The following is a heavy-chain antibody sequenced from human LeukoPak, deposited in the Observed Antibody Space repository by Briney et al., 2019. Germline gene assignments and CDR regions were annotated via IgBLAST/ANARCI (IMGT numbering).Heavy chain of an antibody. V-gene: IGHV4-39*01. Sequence: PSETLSLTCSVSGGSISSSSYYWGWIRQPPGEGLEWIGSIYYSGSTYYNTSLKSRVTISVDTSKNQFSLKLSSVTAADTAVYYCARLNVIVASAEDWGQGTLVTVSS. J-gene: IGHJ4*02. CDR3: ARLNVIVASAED. CDR2: IYYSGST. D-gene: IGHD3-22*01. CDR1: GGSISSSSYY.